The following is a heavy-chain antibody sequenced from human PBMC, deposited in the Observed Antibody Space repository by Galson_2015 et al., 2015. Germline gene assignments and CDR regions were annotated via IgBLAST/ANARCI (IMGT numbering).Heavy chain of an antibody. CDR2: INSDGSST. D-gene: IGHD3-22*01. V-gene: IGHV3-74*01. CDR1: GFTFSSYW. CDR3: ARVDDSSGDRVYFDY. Sequence: SLRLSCAASGFTFSSYWMHWVRQAPGKGLVWVSRINSDGSSTSYADSVKGRFTISRDNAKNTLYLQMNSLRAEDTAVYYCARVDDSSGDRVYFDYWGQGTLVTVSS. J-gene: IGHJ4*02.